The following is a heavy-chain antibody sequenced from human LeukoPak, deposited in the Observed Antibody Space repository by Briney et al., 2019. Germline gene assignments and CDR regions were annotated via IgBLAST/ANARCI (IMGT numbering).Heavy chain of an antibody. CDR2: IRGIGGST. D-gene: IGHD4-17*01. CDR1: GFTFSSYA. V-gene: IGHV3-23*01. CDR3: AKMTTGNAFDI. Sequence: GGSLRLSCAASGFTFSSYAMSWVRQAPGKGLEWVSAIRGIGGSTYYADSVKGRFTISRHNSKNTLYLQMNSLRAEDTAVYYCAKMTTGNAFDIWGQGTMVTVSS. J-gene: IGHJ3*02.